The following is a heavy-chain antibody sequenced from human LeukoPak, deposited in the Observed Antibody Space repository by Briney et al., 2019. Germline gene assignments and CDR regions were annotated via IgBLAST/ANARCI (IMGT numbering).Heavy chain of an antibody. D-gene: IGHD1-1*01. Sequence: SETLSLTCTVSGGSIRSSYYYWGWIRQPPGKGLEWIGYIYHSGSTYYNPSLKSRVTISVDRSKNQFSLKLSSVTAADTAVYYCARAPERRGWFDPWGQGTLVTVSS. J-gene: IGHJ5*02. CDR3: ARAPERRGWFDP. CDR1: GGSIRSSYYY. CDR2: IYHSGST. V-gene: IGHV4-39*07.